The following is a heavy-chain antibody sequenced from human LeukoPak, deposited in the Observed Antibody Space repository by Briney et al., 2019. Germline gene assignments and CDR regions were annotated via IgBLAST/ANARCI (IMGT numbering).Heavy chain of an antibody. Sequence: SETLSLTCTVSGGSISSGDYYWSWIRQPPGKGLEWIGYIYHSGSTYYNPSLKSRVIISVNTSKNQFSLKLSSVTAADTAVYYCARGPDSSGYYYFDYWGQGTLVTVAS. CDR2: IYHSGST. CDR3: ARGPDSSGYYYFDY. D-gene: IGHD3-22*01. CDR1: GGSISSGDYY. V-gene: IGHV4-30-4*01. J-gene: IGHJ4*02.